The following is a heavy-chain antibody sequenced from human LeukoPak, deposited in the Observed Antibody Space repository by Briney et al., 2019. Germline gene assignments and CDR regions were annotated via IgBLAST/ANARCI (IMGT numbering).Heavy chain of an antibody. CDR3: ARVSYSSSWYYFDY. D-gene: IGHD6-13*01. V-gene: IGHV4-59*01. Sequence: SETLSLTCTVSGGSISSYYWSWIRQPPGKGLEWLGYIYYSGSTNYNPSLKSRVTISVDTSKNQFSLKLSSVTAADTAVYYCARVSYSSSWYYFDYWGQGTLVTVSS. CDR2: IYYSGST. CDR1: GGSISSYY. J-gene: IGHJ4*02.